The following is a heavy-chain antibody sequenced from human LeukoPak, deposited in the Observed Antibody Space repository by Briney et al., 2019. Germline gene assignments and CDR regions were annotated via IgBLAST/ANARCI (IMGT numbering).Heavy chain of an antibody. CDR3: VRDAAYSAFNM. J-gene: IGHJ3*02. V-gene: IGHV3-21*01. CDR2: ISSSRSYI. D-gene: IGHD4-11*01. CDR1: GFTFSDYS. Sequence: GGSLRLSCVASGFTFSDYSMNWVRQAPGKGLEWVSSISSSRSYIYYADSMKGRFTISRDNAKNSLYLQMNSLRAEDTAVYYCVRDAAYSAFNMWGQGTMVTVSS.